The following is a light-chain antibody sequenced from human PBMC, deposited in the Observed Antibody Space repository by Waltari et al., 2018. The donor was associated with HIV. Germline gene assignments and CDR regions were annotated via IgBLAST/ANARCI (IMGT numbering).Light chain of an antibody. CDR3: QTWDSNTYV. J-gene: IGLJ1*01. V-gene: IGLV3-1*01. Sequence: SYELTQPPSVSVSPGQTVSITCSGHKLENTYACWYQQKTGQSPVLVIYLDNKRPSGIRERVSGSNSGNTATLTIRGTQAMDEADYYWQTWDSNTYVFGPGTKVTVL. CDR2: LDN. CDR1: KLENTY.